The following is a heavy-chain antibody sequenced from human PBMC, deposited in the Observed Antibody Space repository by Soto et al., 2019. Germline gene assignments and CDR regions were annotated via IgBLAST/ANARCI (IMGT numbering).Heavy chain of an antibody. CDR3: AHGTLSLDHYGSDV. J-gene: IGHJ6*02. CDR2: IYWDDDK. CDR1: GFSLSSSGVT. V-gene: IGHV2-5*02. Sequence: QITLKESGPTLVKPTQTLTLTCTFSGFSLSSSGVTVGWIRQPPGKALEWLALIYWDDDKRYSPSLKSRLTITKDTSKNQVVLTVTNMDRVDTGTYYCAHGTLSLDHYGSDVWGQGTTVTVSS. D-gene: IGHD1-1*01.